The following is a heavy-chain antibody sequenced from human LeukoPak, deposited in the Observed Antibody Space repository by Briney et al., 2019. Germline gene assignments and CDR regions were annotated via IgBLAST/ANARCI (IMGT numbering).Heavy chain of an antibody. CDR3: ARVQSSRGYSYGYFDY. D-gene: IGHD5-18*01. Sequence: ASVKVSCKASGYTFTSYAMHWVRQAPGQRLEWMGWINAGNGNTKYSQEFQGRVTITRDTSASTAYMELSSLRSEDMAVYYCARVQSSRGYSYGYFDYWGQGTLVTVSS. J-gene: IGHJ4*02. V-gene: IGHV1-3*03. CDR1: GYTFTSYA. CDR2: INAGNGNT.